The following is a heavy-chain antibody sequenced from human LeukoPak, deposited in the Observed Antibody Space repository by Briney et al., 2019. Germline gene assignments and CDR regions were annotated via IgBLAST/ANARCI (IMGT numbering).Heavy chain of an antibody. J-gene: IGHJ4*02. CDR1: GVSIRSYS. Sequence: SETLSLTCSVSGVSIRSYSWSWIRQPYGKGLEWIGRIQTSGSTNYNPSLRSRVTMSVDTSKNQFSLKLSSVTAADTAVYYCAREEEGDYSDYFDYWGQGTLVTVSS. CDR2: IQTSGST. CDR3: AREEEGDYSDYFDY. D-gene: IGHD2-15*01. V-gene: IGHV4-4*07.